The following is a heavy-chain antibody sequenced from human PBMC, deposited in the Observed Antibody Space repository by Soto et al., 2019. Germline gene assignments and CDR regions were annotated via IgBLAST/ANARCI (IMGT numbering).Heavy chain of an antibody. J-gene: IGHJ4*02. D-gene: IGHD3-16*02. CDR3: ARVGITFGGVIVYYFDY. Sequence: GGSLRLSCAASGFTFSSYAMSWVRQAPGKGLEWVSAISGSGGSTYYADSVKGRFTISRDNSKNTLYLQMNSLRAEDTAVYYCARVGITFGGVIVYYFDYWGQGALVTVSS. CDR2: ISGSGGST. V-gene: IGHV3-23*01. CDR1: GFTFSSYA.